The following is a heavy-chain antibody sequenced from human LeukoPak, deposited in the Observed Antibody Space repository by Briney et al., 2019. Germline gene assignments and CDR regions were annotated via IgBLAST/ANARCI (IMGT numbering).Heavy chain of an antibody. CDR2: ISGSGGST. CDR3: SKSTRGYSGYDSDY. D-gene: IGHD5-12*01. J-gene: IGHJ4*02. V-gene: IGHV3-23*01. Sequence: GGSLRLSCAASGFTFSSYAISWVRQTPGEGRGWVSAISGSGGSTYYTDSAKGRFPISRDNSKNTLYLQMNSLRAEDTAVYCCSKSTRGYSGYDSDYWGQGTLVTVSS. CDR1: GFTFSSYA.